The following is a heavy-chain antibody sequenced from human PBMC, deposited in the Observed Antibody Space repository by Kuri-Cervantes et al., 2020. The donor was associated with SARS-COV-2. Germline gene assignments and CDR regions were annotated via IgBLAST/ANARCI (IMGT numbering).Heavy chain of an antibody. J-gene: IGHJ4*02. D-gene: IGHD3-22*01. CDR3: ARDADSSSWYAC. Sequence: GESLKISCAASGFTVSSNYMSWVRQAPGKGLEWVSVIYSGGSTYYADSVKGRFTISRDNSKNTLYLQMNSLRAEDTAVYYCARDADSSSWYACWGQGALVTVSS. V-gene: IGHV3-53*01. CDR2: IYSGGST. CDR1: GFTVSSNY.